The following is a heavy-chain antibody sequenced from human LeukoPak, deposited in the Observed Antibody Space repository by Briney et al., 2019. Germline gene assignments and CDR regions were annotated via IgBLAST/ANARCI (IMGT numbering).Heavy chain of an antibody. J-gene: IGHJ3*02. CDR1: GFTFSTYA. CDR2: IGGSGGST. V-gene: IGHV3-23*01. CDR3: VREGSIVGATGAFDI. D-gene: IGHD1-26*01. Sequence: GVSLRLSCAASGFTFSTYAMSWVRQTPGKGLEWVSAIGGSGGSTYYADSVKGRLTISRDNSKNTLYLQMNSLRAEDTAVYYCVREGSIVGATGAFDIWGQGTMVTVSS.